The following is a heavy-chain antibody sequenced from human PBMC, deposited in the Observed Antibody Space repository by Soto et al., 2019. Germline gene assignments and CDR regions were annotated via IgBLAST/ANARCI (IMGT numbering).Heavy chain of an antibody. V-gene: IGHV4-30-2*01. CDR1: GGSISSGGYS. CDR2: IYHSGST. Sequence: SETLSLTCAVSGGSISSGGYSWSWTRQPPGKGLEWIGYIYHSGSTYYNPSLKSRVTISVDRSKNQFSLKLSSVTAADTAVYYCARCPIDHNWFDPWGQGTLVTVSS. D-gene: IGHD3-9*01. CDR3: ARCPIDHNWFDP. J-gene: IGHJ5*02.